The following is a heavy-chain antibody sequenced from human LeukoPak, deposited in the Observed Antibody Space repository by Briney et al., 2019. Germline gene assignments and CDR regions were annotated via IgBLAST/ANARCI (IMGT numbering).Heavy chain of an antibody. CDR3: AREREWIQLPAMRSYYYMDV. J-gene: IGHJ6*03. Sequence: SETLSLTCAVYGGSFSGYYWSWIRQPPGKGLEWIGEINHSGSTNYNPSLKSRVTISVDTSKNKVSLKLRSVTAADTAVYYCAREREWIQLPAMRSYYYMDVWGKGTTVTVSS. V-gene: IGHV4-34*01. CDR2: INHSGST. D-gene: IGHD5-18*01. CDR1: GGSFSGYY.